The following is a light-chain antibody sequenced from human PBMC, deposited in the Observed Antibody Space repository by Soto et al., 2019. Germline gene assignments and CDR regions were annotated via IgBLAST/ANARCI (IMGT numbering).Light chain of an antibody. CDR1: SSNIGAGYD. CDR2: GNT. Sequence: QSVLTQPPSVSGAPGQRVTISCTGSSSNIGAGYDVHWYQQLPGRAPKLRIYGNTNRPSGVPDRFSGSKSGTSASLAITGLQAEDEADYYCLSFDRSLSVVFGGGTKLTVL. CDR3: LSFDRSLSVV. J-gene: IGLJ2*01. V-gene: IGLV1-40*01.